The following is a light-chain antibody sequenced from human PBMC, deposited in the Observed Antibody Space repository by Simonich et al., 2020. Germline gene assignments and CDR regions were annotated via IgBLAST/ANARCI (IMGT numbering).Light chain of an antibody. CDR3: QQYDNLPFT. CDR2: DAS. CDR1: QDISNY. Sequence: DIQMTQFPSSLSASVGDKVTITCQASQDISNYLNWYQQKLGKEPKLLIYDASNLETGVQSRFSGSGSGTDFTFTISSLQPEDIATYYCQQYDNLPFTFGPGTKVDIK. J-gene: IGKJ3*01. V-gene: IGKV1-33*01.